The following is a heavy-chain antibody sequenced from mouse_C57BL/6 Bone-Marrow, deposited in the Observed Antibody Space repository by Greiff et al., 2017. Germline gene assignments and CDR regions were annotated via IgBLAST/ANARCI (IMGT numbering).Heavy chain of an antibody. CDR3: ARFYGNYFYYAMDD. CDR2: IHPNSGST. J-gene: IGHJ4*01. CDR1: GYTFTSYW. Sequence: QVQLQQPGAELVKPGASVKLSCKASGYTFTSYWMHWVKQRPGQGLEWIGMIHPNSGSTNYNEKFKSKATLTVDKSSSTAYMQLSSLTSEDSAVYYCARFYGNYFYYAMDDWGQGTSVTVSS. D-gene: IGHD2-1*01. V-gene: IGHV1-64*01.